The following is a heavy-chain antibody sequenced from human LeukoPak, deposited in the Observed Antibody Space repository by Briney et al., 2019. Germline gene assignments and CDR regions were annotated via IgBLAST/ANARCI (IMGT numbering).Heavy chain of an antibody. D-gene: IGHD6-13*01. CDR3: ARSQSSSLIDY. CDR2: IWYDGSSK. CDR1: GFSFSAYG. V-gene: IGHV3-33*01. Sequence: GGSLRLSCAASGFSFSAYGVHWVRQAPGKGLERVAVIWYDGSSKDYADSVKGRFTPSRDNSKNTLYLQMNSLTVEDTAVYYYARSQSSSLIDYWGQGTLVTVSS. J-gene: IGHJ4*02.